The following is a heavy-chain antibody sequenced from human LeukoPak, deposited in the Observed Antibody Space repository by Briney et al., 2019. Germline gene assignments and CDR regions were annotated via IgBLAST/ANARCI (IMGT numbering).Heavy chain of an antibody. Sequence: PGGSLRLSCAASGFTFSGYAMSWVRQAPGKGLEWVSAISGSGGSTYYADSVKGRFTISRDNSKNTLYLQMNSLRAEDTAVYYCAKRPMKYYDSSGFFDYWGQGTLVTVSS. CDR2: ISGSGGST. CDR1: GFTFSGYA. J-gene: IGHJ4*02. CDR3: AKRPMKYYDSSGFFDY. D-gene: IGHD3-22*01. V-gene: IGHV3-23*01.